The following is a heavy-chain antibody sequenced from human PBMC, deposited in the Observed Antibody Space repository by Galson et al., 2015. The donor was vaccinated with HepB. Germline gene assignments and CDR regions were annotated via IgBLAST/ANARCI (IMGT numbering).Heavy chain of an antibody. Sequence: SLRLSCAASGFTFSSYSMNWVRQAPGKGLEWVSSISSSSSYIYYADSVKGRFTISRDNAKNSLYLQMNSLRAEDTAVYYCARGGNLWFGEKYYSDYWGQGTLVTVSS. CDR1: GFTFSSYS. CDR3: ARGGNLWFGEKYYSDY. CDR2: ISSSSSYI. V-gene: IGHV3-21*01. D-gene: IGHD3-10*01. J-gene: IGHJ4*02.